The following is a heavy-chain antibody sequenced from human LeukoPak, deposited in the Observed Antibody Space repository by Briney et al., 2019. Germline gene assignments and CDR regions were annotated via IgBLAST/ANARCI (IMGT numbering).Heavy chain of an antibody. Sequence: TLSLTCTDSGGSISNYYWSWIRQPPGKGLEWIGYIYYSGSTNYNPSLKSRVSISLDTSKHHFSLKLSSVTAADAAVYYCASGEVTFDYWGQGTLVTVSS. J-gene: IGHJ4*02. V-gene: IGHV4-59*01. D-gene: IGHD3-10*01. CDR2: IYYSGST. CDR1: GGSISNYY. CDR3: ASGEVTFDY.